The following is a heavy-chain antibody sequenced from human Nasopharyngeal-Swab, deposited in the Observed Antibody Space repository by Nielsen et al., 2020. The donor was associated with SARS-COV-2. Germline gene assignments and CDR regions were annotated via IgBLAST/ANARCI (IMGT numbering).Heavy chain of an antibody. J-gene: IGHJ4*02. CDR2: ISYDGSNK. CDR1: GFTFSSYA. D-gene: IGHD5-24*01. CDR3: ARGDGYNYPFDY. V-gene: IGHV3-30-3*01. Sequence: GESLKISCAASGFTFSSYAMHWVRQAPGKGLEWVAVISYDGSNKYYADSVKDRFTISRDNSKNTLYLQMNSLRAEDTAVYYCARGDGYNYPFDYWGQGTLVTVSS.